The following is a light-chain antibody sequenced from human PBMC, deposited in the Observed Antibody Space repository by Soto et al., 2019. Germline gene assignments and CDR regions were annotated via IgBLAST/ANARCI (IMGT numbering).Light chain of an antibody. CDR1: QSISSN. Sequence: DIQMTQSPSTLSASVGDRVTITCRASQSISSNLNWYQQKPGKVPKLLIYDASTLQTGVPSRFSGSGSGTDFTLTISYLQSEDFGTYYCQQFYNYPRTFGQGTKVDIK. V-gene: IGKV1-39*01. CDR2: DAS. CDR3: QQFYNYPRT. J-gene: IGKJ1*01.